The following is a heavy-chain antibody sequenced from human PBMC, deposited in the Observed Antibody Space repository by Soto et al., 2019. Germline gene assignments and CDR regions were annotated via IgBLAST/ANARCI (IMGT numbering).Heavy chain of an antibody. J-gene: IGHJ6*02. V-gene: IGHV1-69*02. CDR1: GGTFSSYT. D-gene: IGHD6-19*01. CDR3: AIALAGTHGMDV. CDR2: IIPILGIT. Sequence: QVQLVQSGAEVKKPESSVKVSCKASGGTFSSYTISWVRQAPGHGLEWMGRIIPILGITNYAQKFQGRVTLTGDKSTSTASMGLSSLRSEDTAVYYCAIALAGTHGMDVWGQGTTVTVSS.